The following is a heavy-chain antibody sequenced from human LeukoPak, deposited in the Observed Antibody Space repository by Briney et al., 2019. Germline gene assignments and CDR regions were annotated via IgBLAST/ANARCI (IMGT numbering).Heavy chain of an antibody. J-gene: IGHJ2*01. CDR2: IYTSGST. CDR1: GGSISSYY. Sequence: SETLSLTCTVSGGSISSYYWSWIRQPAGKGLEWIGRIYTSGSTNYNPSLKSRVTMSVDTSKNQFSLKLSSVTAADTAVYYCARGPVVVPAAIWYFDLWGRGTLVTVSS. D-gene: IGHD2-2*02. CDR3: ARGPVVVPAAIWYFDL. V-gene: IGHV4-4*07.